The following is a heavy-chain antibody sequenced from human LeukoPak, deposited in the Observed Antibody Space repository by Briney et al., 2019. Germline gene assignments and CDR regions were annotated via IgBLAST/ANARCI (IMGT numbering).Heavy chain of an antibody. D-gene: IGHD2-15*01. Sequence: GGSLRLSCAASGFTFSSYGMHWVRQAPGKGLEWVAVISYDGSNKYYADSVKGRFTISRDSSKNTLYLQMNSLRAGDAAVYYCAKAPVTTCSGAYCYPFDYWSQGTLVTVSS. J-gene: IGHJ4*02. CDR2: ISYDGSNK. CDR3: AKAPVTTCSGAYCYPFDY. CDR1: GFTFSSYG. V-gene: IGHV3-30*18.